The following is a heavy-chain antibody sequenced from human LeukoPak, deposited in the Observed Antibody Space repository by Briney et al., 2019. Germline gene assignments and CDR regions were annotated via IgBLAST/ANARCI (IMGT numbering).Heavy chain of an antibody. D-gene: IGHD1-26*01. Sequence: GGSLRLSCAASGFTDSSNYMSWVRQAPGKGLEWVSSISSSSSYIYYADSVKGRFTISRDNAKNSLYLQMNSLRAEDTAVYYCARVVVEGAPNNDAFDIWGQGTMVTVSS. CDR1: GFTDSSNY. V-gene: IGHV3-21*01. CDR2: ISSSSSYI. J-gene: IGHJ3*02. CDR3: ARVVVEGAPNNDAFDI.